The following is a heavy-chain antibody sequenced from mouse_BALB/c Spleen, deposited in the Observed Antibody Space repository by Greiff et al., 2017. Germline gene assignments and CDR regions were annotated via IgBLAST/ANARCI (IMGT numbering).Heavy chain of an antibody. CDR1: GYTFTSYW. J-gene: IGHJ4*01. D-gene: IGHD2-10*02. CDR3: ARSFFSPSFYYAMDY. CDR2: INPSTGYT. Sequence: QVQLKESGAELAKPGASVKMSCKASGYTFTSYWMHWVKQRPGQGLEWIGYINPSTGYTEYNQKFKDKATLTADKSSSTAYMQLSSLTSEDSAVYYCARSFFSPSFYYAMDYWGQGTSVTVSS. V-gene: IGHV1-7*01.